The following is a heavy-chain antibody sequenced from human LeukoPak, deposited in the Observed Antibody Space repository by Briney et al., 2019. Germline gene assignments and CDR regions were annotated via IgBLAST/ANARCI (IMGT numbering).Heavy chain of an antibody. Sequence: KPSETLSLTCTVSGYSISSVHYWVWIRQPPGKGLEWIGSVHHSGTTYYNPSLKSRVTISLDTSKNQFSLKLSSVTAADTAVYYCARDPVEYSSSPTFDPWGQGTLVTVSS. CDR2: VHHSGTT. V-gene: IGHV4-38-2*02. CDR3: ARDPVEYSSSPTFDP. J-gene: IGHJ5*02. CDR1: GYSISSVHY. D-gene: IGHD6-6*01.